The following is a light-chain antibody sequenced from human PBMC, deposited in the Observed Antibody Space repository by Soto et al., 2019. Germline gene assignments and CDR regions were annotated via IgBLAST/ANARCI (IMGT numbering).Light chain of an antibody. CDR1: QSVSSL. CDR3: QQYSTSPT. CDR2: DAS. Sequence: EFVLTQSPGTLSLSPGERATLSCRASQSVSSLLAWYQQKPGLAPRLLIYDASSRATGIPDRFSGSGSGTDFTLTISRQDPEDFAVYYCQQYSTSPTFGGGTKVDI. V-gene: IGKV3D-20*01. J-gene: IGKJ4*01.